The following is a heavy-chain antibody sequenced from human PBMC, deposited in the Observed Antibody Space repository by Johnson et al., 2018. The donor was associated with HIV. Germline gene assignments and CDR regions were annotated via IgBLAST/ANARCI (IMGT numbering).Heavy chain of an antibody. V-gene: IGHV3-7*02. CDR1: GFTFSSYW. Sequence: VQLVESGGGVVQPGRSLRLSCAASGFTFSSYWMSWVRQAPGKGLEWVANINQDGSEKYYVDSVKGRFNISRDNARNSLYLQMNSLRAGDTAVYYCARAERVVTPGGAAFDIWGQGTMVTVSS. J-gene: IGHJ3*02. CDR2: INQDGSEK. CDR3: ARAERVVTPGGAAFDI. D-gene: IGHD4-23*01.